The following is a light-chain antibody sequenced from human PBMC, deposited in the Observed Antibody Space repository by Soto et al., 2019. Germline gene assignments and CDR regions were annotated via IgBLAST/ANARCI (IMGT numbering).Light chain of an antibody. CDR1: SSNIGAGYD. V-gene: IGLV1-40*01. J-gene: IGLJ2*01. CDR2: GNS. Sequence: QSVLTQPPSVSGAXGQRVTISCTGSSSNIGAGYDVHWYQQLPGTAPKLLIYGNSNRPSGVPDRFSGSKSGTSASLAITGLQAEDEADYYCQSYDSSLSGVVFGGGTKLTVL. CDR3: QSYDSSLSGVV.